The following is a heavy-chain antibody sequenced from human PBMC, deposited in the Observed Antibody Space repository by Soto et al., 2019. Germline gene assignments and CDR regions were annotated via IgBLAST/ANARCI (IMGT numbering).Heavy chain of an antibody. Sequence: GSLRLSCAASGFTFSDYYMSWIRQAPGKGLEWVSYISSSGSTIYYADSVKGRFTISRDNAKNSLYLQMNSLRAEDTAVYYCARMGYDFWSGYPPPYYYYYYYMDVWGKGTTVTVSS. CDR1: GFTFSDYY. D-gene: IGHD3-3*01. J-gene: IGHJ6*03. V-gene: IGHV3-11*01. CDR3: ARMGYDFWSGYPPPYYYYYYYMDV. CDR2: ISSSGSTI.